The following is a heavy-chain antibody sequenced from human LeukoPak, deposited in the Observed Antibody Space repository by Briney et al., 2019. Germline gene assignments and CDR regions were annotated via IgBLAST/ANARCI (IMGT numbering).Heavy chain of an antibody. V-gene: IGHV1-8*01. CDR1: GYTFTSYD. Sequence: ASVKVSCKASGYTFTSYDINWVRQATGQGLEWMGWMNPNSGNTGYAQKFQGRVTMTRNTSISTAYMELSSLRSEDTAVYYCARGPRGYCTNGVCYTGDYWGQGTPVTVSS. CDR3: ARGPRGYCTNGVCYTGDY. D-gene: IGHD2-8*01. J-gene: IGHJ4*02. CDR2: MNPNSGNT.